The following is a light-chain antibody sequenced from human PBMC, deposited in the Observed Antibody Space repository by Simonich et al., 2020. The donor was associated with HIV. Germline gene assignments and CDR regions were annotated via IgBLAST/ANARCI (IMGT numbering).Light chain of an antibody. CDR1: QSISSW. V-gene: IGKV1-5*03. Sequence: DIQMTQSPSTLSASVRDRVTITCRASQSISSWLAWYQQKPGKAPNLLIYKASSLESGVPSRFSGSGSGTEFTLTISSLQPDDFATYYCQQYNSYWTFGQGTKVEIK. CDR2: KAS. J-gene: IGKJ1*01. CDR3: QQYNSYWT.